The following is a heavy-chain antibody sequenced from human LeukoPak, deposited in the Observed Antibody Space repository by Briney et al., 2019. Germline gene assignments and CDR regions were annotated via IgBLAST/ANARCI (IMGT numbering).Heavy chain of an antibody. CDR2: MYSGGST. J-gene: IGHJ4*02. Sequence: PGGSLRLSCAASGFTVSSSYMSWVRQAPGKGLEWVSTMYSGGSTYYVDPVKGRFTISRDSSKSTLYLQMNTRRVEDSAVYFCANDSTLVDWGQGTLVTVSS. V-gene: IGHV3-53*01. CDR3: ANDSTLVD. CDR1: GFTVSSSY. D-gene: IGHD3-10*01.